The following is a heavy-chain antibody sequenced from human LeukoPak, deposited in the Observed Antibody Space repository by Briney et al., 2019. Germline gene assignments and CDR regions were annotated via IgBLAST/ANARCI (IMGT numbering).Heavy chain of an antibody. CDR3: ARDAGSSWYWGALDI. CDR1: GFTLSTYD. D-gene: IGHD6-13*01. J-gene: IGHJ3*02. Sequence: GGSLRLSCAASGFTLSTYDMNWVRQAPGKGLEWVSYISSSSINIHYADSVKGRFTVSRDNAKNSMYLQMNSLRDEDTAVYYCARDAGSSWYWGALDIWGQGTVVTVSS. CDR2: ISSSSINI. V-gene: IGHV3-48*02.